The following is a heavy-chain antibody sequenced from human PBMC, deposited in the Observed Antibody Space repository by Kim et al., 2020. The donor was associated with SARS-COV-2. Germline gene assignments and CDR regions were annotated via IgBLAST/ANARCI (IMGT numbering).Heavy chain of an antibody. Sequence: SETLSLTCAVYGGSFSGYYWSWIRQPPGKGLEWIGEINHSGSTNYNPSLKSRVTISVDTSKNQFSLKLSSVTAADTAVYYCARVDSSTSRGDYYYGMDVWGQGTTVTVSS. D-gene: IGHD2-2*01. J-gene: IGHJ6*02. CDR3: ARVDSSTSRGDYYYGMDV. V-gene: IGHV4-34*01. CDR2: INHSGST. CDR1: GGSFSGYY.